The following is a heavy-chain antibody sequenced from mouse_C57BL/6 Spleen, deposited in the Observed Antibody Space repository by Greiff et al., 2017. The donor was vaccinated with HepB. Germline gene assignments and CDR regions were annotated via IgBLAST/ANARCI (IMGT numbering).Heavy chain of an antibody. D-gene: IGHD4-1*01. V-gene: IGHV5-6*01. J-gene: IGHJ4*01. CDR2: ISSGGSYT. CDR1: GFTFSSYG. Sequence: DVQLQESGGDLVKPGGSLKLSCAASGFTFSSYGMSWVRQTPDKRLEWVATISSGGSYTYYPDSVKGRFTISRDNAKNTLYLQMSSLKSEDTAMYYCARSPGNAMDYWGQGTSVTVSS. CDR3: ARSPGNAMDY.